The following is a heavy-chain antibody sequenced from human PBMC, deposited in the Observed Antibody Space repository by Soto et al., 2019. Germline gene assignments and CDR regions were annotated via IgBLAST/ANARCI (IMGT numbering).Heavy chain of an antibody. J-gene: IGHJ6*02. CDR2: INHSGST. CDR3: ARGTLLRYFDWLPYYYYYGMDV. D-gene: IGHD3-9*01. Sequence: QVQLQQWGAGLLKPSETLSLTCAVYGGSFSGYYWRWIRQPPGKGLEWIGEINHSGSTNYNPSLKSRVTISVDTSKNQFSLKLSSVSAADTAVYYCARGTLLRYFDWLPYYYYYGMDVWGQGTTVTVSS. V-gene: IGHV4-34*01. CDR1: GGSFSGYY.